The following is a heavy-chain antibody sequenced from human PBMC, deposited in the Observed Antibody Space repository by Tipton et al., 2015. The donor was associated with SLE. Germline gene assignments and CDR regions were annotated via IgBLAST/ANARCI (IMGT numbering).Heavy chain of an antibody. V-gene: IGHV4-39*01. J-gene: IGHJ6*03. CDR3: ARIIRGVYYYYMDV. CDR2: IYYSGST. Sequence: GLVKPSETLSLICTVSGDSISSSSYYWGWIRQSPGKGLEWIGSIYYSGSTYYNPSLKSRVTISVDTSKNQFSLKLSSVTAADTAVYYCARIIRGVYYYYMDVWGKGTTVTVSS. D-gene: IGHD3-10*01. CDR1: GDSISSSSYY.